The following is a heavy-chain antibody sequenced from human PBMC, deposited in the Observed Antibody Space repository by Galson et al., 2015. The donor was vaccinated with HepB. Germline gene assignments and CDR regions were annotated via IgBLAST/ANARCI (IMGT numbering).Heavy chain of an antibody. CDR1: GFTFSSYG. Sequence: SLRLSCAASGFTFSSYGMHWVRQAPGKGLEWVAVISYDGSNKYYADSVKGRFTISRDNSKNTLYLQMNSLRAEDTAVYYCAKDRGEYSSSSVNYYYYGMDVWGQGTTVTVSS. V-gene: IGHV3-30*18. CDR3: AKDRGEYSSSSVNYYYYGMDV. D-gene: IGHD6-6*01. CDR2: ISYDGSNK. J-gene: IGHJ6*02.